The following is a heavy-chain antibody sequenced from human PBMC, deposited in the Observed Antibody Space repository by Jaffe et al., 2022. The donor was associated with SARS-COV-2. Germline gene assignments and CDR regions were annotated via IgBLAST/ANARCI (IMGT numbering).Heavy chain of an antibody. Sequence: QVQLQESGPGLVKPSQTLSLTCTVSGGSISSGSYYWSWIRQPAGKGLEWIGRIYTSGSTNYNPSLKSRVTISVDTSKNQFSLKLSSVTAADTAVYYCARGVATIPNYFDYWGQGTLVTVSS. CDR2: IYTSGST. V-gene: IGHV4-61*02. D-gene: IGHD5-12*01. J-gene: IGHJ4*02. CDR1: GGSISSGSYY. CDR3: ARGVATIPNYFDY.